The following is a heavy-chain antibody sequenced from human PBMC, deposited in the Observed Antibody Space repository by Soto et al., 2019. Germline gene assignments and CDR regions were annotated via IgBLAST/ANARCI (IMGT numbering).Heavy chain of an antibody. J-gene: IGHJ6*02. CDR2: IYYSGST. CDR1: GGSISSSSYY. Sequence: SETLSLTCTVSGGSISSSSYYWGWIRQPPGKGLEWIGSIYYSGSTYYNPSLKSRVTISVDTSKNQFSLKLTSVTAADTAVYYCARMRRAARQNPHCYYVWDVWGQLTTLSVTS. CDR3: ARMRRAARQNPHCYYVWDV. V-gene: IGHV4-39*07. D-gene: IGHD6-6*01.